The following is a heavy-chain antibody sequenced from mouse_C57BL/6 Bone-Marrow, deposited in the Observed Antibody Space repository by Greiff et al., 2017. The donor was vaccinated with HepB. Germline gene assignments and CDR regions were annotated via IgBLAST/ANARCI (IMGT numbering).Heavy chain of an antibody. J-gene: IGHJ2*01. V-gene: IGHV1-50*01. Sequence: VQLQQPGAELVKPGASVKLSCKASGYTFTSYWMQWVKQRPGQGLEWIGEIDPSDSYTNYNQKFKGKATLTVDTSSSTAYMQLSRLTSADSAVYYYYYGSSYYWGQGTTLTVSA. CDR2: IDPSDSYT. CDR1: GYTFTSYW. CDR3: YYGSSYY. D-gene: IGHD1-1*01.